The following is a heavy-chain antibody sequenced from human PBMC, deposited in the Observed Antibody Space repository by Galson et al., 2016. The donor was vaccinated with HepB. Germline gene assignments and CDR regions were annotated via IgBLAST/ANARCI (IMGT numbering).Heavy chain of an antibody. CDR1: GGSISSSNW. J-gene: IGHJ4*02. CDR2: INHSGGT. CDR3: ARIRGYKTDY. Sequence: LTCAVSGGSISSSNWWSWVRQPPGKGLEWIGEINHSGGTYYNPSLKSRVTISVDTSKKQFSLKLSSVTAADTAVYYCARIRGYKTDYWGQGTLVTVSS. V-gene: IGHV4-4*02. D-gene: IGHD5-24*01.